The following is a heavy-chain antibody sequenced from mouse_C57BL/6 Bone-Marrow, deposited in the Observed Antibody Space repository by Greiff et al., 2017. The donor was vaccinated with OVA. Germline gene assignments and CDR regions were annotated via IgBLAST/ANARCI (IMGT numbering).Heavy chain of an antibody. CDR1: GYTFTSYW. Sequence: EVQLQQSGTVLARPGASVKMSCKTSGYTFTSYWMHWVKQRPGQGLEWIGAIYPGNSDTSYNQKFKGKAKLTAVTSASTAYMELSSLTNEDSAVYYCTLLLYIHYWGQGTLVTVSA. CDR3: TLLLYIHY. D-gene: IGHD2-12*01. V-gene: IGHV1-5*01. CDR2: IYPGNSDT. J-gene: IGHJ3*01.